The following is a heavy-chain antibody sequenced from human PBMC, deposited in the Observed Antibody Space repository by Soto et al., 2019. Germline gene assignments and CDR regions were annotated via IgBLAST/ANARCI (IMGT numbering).Heavy chain of an antibody. CDR2: ISWNSGSI. CDR1: GFTFDDYA. V-gene: IGHV3-9*01. CDR3: AKVTGWYYYGMDV. Sequence: GGSLRLSCAASGFTFDDYAMHWVRQAPGKGLEWVSGISWNSGSIGYADSVKGRFTISRDNAKNSLYLQMNSLRAEDTALYYCAKVTGWYYYGMDVWGQGTTVTVSS. D-gene: IGHD6-19*01. J-gene: IGHJ6*02.